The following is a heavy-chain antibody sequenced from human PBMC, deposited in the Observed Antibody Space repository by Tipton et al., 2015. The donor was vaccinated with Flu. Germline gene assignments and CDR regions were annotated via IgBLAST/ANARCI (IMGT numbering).Heavy chain of an antibody. D-gene: IGHD5-18*01. CDR2: IYSAGPT. CDR3: ARDREGHSFGL. Sequence: SLRLSCEVSGFTVSSVYMSWVRQAPGRGLEWVSVIYSAGPTYYAESVKGRFSISRDNSKNMVYLQMNSLRGEDTAVYYCARDREGHSFGLWGQGTLVTVSS. V-gene: IGHV3-53*01. J-gene: IGHJ4*02. CDR1: GFTVSSVY.